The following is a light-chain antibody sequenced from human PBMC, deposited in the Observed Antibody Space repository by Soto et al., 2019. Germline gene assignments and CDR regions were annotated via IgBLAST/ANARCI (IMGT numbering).Light chain of an antibody. CDR3: QQYSSSRT. CDR2: DAS. Sequence: EIVLTQSPGTRSLSPLEIATLSCMASQSVSSNYLAWYQQKPGQAPRLLMYDASSRATGIPDRFSGSGSGTDFTLTISRLETEDFAVYYCQQYSSSRTFGQGTKVDIK. CDR1: QSVSSNY. V-gene: IGKV3-20*01. J-gene: IGKJ1*01.